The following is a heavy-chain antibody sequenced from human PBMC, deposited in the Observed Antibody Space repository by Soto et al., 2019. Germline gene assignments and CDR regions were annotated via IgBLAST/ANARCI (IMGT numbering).Heavy chain of an antibody. Sequence: EVHLLDSGGGLAQPGGSLKLSCATSGFTFGNFAMSWVRQAPGKGLEWVSAISGNGGSTYYADSVKGRFTISRDNSKNTLYLQMNSLTAEDTGVYFCAKLRAKSHIAVPCDYWGQGSLVTVSS. CDR1: GFTFGNFA. D-gene: IGHD2-15*01. J-gene: IGHJ4*02. V-gene: IGHV3-23*01. CDR3: AKLRAKSHIAVPCDY. CDR2: ISGNGGST.